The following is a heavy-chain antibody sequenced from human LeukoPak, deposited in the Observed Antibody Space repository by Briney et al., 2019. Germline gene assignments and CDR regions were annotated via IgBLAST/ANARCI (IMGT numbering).Heavy chain of an antibody. CDR3: ASPAVRDGYNWGDY. D-gene: IGHD5-24*01. CDR1: GGSFSGYY. J-gene: IGHJ4*02. Sequence: SETLSLTCAVYGGSFSGYYWSWIRQPPGKGLEWIGEINHSGSTNYNPSLKSRVTISVDTSKTQFSLKLSSVTAADTAVYYCASPAVRDGYNWGDYWGQGTLVTVSS. CDR2: INHSGST. V-gene: IGHV4-34*01.